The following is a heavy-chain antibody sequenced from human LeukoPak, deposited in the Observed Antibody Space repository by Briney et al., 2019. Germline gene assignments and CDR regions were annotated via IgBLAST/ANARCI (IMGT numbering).Heavy chain of an antibody. CDR1: GFTFSMYW. V-gene: IGHV3-74*01. CDR3: VRDSRYAMDV. J-gene: IGHJ6*02. CDR2: ITSDGSTT. Sequence: GGSLRLSCTASGFTFSMYWMHWVRQAPGKGPVWVSRITSDGSTTIYADSVKGRFTISRDNAKNTLYLQMNSLRAEDTAVYYCVRDSRYAMDVWGQGTTVTVPS.